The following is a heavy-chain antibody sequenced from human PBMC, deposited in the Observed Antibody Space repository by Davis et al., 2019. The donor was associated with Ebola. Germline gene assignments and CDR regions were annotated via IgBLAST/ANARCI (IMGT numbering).Heavy chain of an antibody. V-gene: IGHV3-11*06. CDR1: GFSFSDYY. D-gene: IGHD5-24*01. CDR3: AREARKMATTNFDY. Sequence: PGGSLRLSCAASGFSFSDYYMSWIRQAPGKGLEWVSYISISSGFTNYADSVKGRFTISRDNAKNSLYLQMNSLRAEDTAVYYCAREARKMATTNFDYWGQGTLVTVSS. CDR2: ISISSGFT. J-gene: IGHJ4*02.